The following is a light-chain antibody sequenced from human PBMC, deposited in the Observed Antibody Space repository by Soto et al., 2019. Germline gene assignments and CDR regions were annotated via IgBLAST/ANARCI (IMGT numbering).Light chain of an antibody. CDR2: ATS. Sequence: IVLTQSPRPLSLSPGERATLSCRASQSVSSRDLAWYQQKPGQAPRLLIYATSSRAAGIPDRFSGSGSGTDFTLTISRLEPEDFAVYYCQQYDNSPGYTFGQGTKVDIK. J-gene: IGKJ2*01. V-gene: IGKV3-20*01. CDR3: QQYDNSPGYT. CDR1: QSVSSRD.